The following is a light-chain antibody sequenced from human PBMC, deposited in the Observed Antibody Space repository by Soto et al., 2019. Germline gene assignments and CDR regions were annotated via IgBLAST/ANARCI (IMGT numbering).Light chain of an antibody. V-gene: IGKV1-9*01. CDR1: QGISTY. CDR3: QQLSSYPRT. Sequence: DIPLTQSPSFLSASVGDRVTITCRASQGISTYLAWYQQKPGQAPNLLIYAASTLQSGVPSRFTGSGSGTEFTLTISSLQPEDFAIYYCQQLSSYPRTFGPGTKVDVK. CDR2: AAS. J-gene: IGKJ3*01.